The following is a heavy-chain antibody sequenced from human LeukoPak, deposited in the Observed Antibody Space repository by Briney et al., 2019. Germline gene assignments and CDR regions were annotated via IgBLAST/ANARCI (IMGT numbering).Heavy chain of an antibody. V-gene: IGHV3-48*01. CDR1: GFTFSSYS. CDR3: AKDSNVDGGNFLDY. D-gene: IGHD4-23*01. CDR2: ISSSSSTI. Sequence: GGSLRLSCAASGFTFSSYSMNWVRQAPGKGLEWVSYISSSSSTIYYADSVKGRFTISRDNSKNTLYLQMNSLRAEDTAVYYCAKDSNVDGGNFLDYWGQGTLVTVSS. J-gene: IGHJ4*02.